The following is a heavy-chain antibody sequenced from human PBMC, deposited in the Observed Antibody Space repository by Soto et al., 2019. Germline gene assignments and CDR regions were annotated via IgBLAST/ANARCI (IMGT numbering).Heavy chain of an antibody. V-gene: IGHV4-30-4*01. CDR2: IHSSGCI. Sequence: SETLSLTCTFSGCSISSDDYNWSWIRQAPGRGLEWIVSIHSSGCIYYNPSLQRRATLSIDTARNQFSLKESCVTVADTAVYYCARDLDGRHDYNSGSYVRHGWGKGTLVTVCS. D-gene: IGHD5-12*01. J-gene: IGHJ1*01. CDR1: GCSISSDDYN. CDR3: ARDLDGRHDYNSGSYVRHG.